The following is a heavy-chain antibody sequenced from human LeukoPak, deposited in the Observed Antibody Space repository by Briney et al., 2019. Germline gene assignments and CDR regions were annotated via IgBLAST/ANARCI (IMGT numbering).Heavy chain of an antibody. CDR1: GGSISSSNW. Sequence: SGTLSLTCAVSGGSISSSNWWSWVRQPPGKGLERIGEIYHSGSTNYNPSLKSRVTISVDKSKNQFSLKLSSVTAADTAVYYCARGSGIAVAGTNFDYWGQGTLATVSS. V-gene: IGHV4-4*02. D-gene: IGHD6-19*01. CDR2: IYHSGST. J-gene: IGHJ4*02. CDR3: ARGSGIAVAGTNFDY.